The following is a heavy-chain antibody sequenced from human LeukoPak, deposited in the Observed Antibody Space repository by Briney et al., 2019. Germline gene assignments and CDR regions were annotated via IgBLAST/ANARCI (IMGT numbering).Heavy chain of an antibody. J-gene: IGHJ5*02. Sequence: GGSLSLSCAPSGLSFCGYCMTWVRQAPRKGLEWVAEMRLDGSDKYYADSVKGRFTISRDNAKNSLYLQMNGLRADDTAIYYCARDAYDDASESWGQGTLVTVSS. CDR2: MRLDGSDK. V-gene: IGHV3-7*01. CDR1: GLSFCGYC. CDR3: ARDAYDDASES. D-gene: IGHD3-3*01.